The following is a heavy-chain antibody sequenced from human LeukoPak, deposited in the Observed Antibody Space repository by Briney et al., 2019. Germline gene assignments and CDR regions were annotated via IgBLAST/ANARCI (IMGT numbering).Heavy chain of an antibody. J-gene: IGHJ4*02. CDR1: GYTFTSYG. D-gene: IGHD4-23*01. Sequence: GASVKVSCKASGYTFTSYGISWVRQAPGQGLEWMGWISAYNGNTNYAQNLQGRVTMTTDTSTSTAYMELRSLRSDDTAVYYCARDPEATVVTPVDCWGQGTLVTVSS. CDR3: ARDPEATVVTPVDC. CDR2: ISAYNGNT. V-gene: IGHV1-18*01.